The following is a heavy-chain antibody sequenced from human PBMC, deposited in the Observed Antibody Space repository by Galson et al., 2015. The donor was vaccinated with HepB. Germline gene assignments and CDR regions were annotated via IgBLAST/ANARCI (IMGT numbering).Heavy chain of an antibody. CDR3: AKDWMATWVGWFDP. Sequence: SLRLSCAASGFTFSSYGMHWVRQAPGKGLEWVADITHDGSNKYYADSVKGRFTISRDNSKNTLYLQMNSLRAEDTAVYYCAKDWMATWVGWFDPWGQGTLVTVSS. CDR2: ITHDGSNK. CDR1: GFTFSSYG. J-gene: IGHJ5*02. D-gene: IGHD5-24*01. V-gene: IGHV3-30*18.